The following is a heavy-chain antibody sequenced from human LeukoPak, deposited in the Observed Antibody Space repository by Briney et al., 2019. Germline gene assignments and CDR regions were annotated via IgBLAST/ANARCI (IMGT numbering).Heavy chain of an antibody. D-gene: IGHD3-3*01. J-gene: IGHJ3*02. CDR2: INPNSGGT. CDR1: GYTFTGYY. CDR3: ARVLVTIFGVVKDAFDI. V-gene: IGHV1-2*02. Sequence: ASVKVSCKASGYTFTGYYMHWVRQAPGQGLEWMGWINPNSGGTNYAQKFQGGVTMTRDTSISTAYMELSRLRSDDTAVYYCARVLVTIFGVVKDAFDIWGQGTMVTVSS.